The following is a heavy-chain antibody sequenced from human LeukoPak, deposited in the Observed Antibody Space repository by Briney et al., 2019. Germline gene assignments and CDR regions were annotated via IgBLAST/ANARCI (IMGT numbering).Heavy chain of an antibody. CDR2: IHPEGNEK. J-gene: IGHJ4*02. Sequence: GGSLRLSCAVSGFSFTNFWMSWVRQAPGRGLEWVANIHPEGNEKYHVESVKGRFTISSDNTKNLLFLQMNGLRVEDTAVYYCARGDAFSGDHWGQGTLATVSS. CDR3: ARGDAFSGDH. V-gene: IGHV3-7*04. CDR1: GFSFTNFW.